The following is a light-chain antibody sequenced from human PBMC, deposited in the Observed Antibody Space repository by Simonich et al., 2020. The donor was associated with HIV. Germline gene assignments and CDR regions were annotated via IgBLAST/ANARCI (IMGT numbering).Light chain of an antibody. CDR1: QSLLYSSNNKNY. J-gene: IGKJ2*01. Sequence: DIMMTQSPDSLAVSLGERATINCKSSQSLLYSSNNKNYLVWYQQKPGQPPKLLIYGASIRESWVPDRFSGSGSGTDFTLTISSLQAEDVAVYYCQQYFGTPYTFGQGTKLEIK. CDR3: QQYFGTPYT. CDR2: GAS. V-gene: IGKV4-1*01.